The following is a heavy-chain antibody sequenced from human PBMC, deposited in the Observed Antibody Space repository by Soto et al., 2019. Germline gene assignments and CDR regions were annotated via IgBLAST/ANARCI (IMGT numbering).Heavy chain of an antibody. Sequence: GSLRLSCAASKFSFSSYWMHWVRQVPGKGPAWVSRINHDGSKTEYADSVKGRFTISRDNTKNTLYLQMNSLRVEDTAMYYCVREPWGFSGTWYDYWGQGTLVTVSS. CDR2: INHDGSKT. V-gene: IGHV3-74*01. D-gene: IGHD6-13*01. J-gene: IGHJ4*02. CDR1: KFSFSSYW. CDR3: VREPWGFSGTWYDY.